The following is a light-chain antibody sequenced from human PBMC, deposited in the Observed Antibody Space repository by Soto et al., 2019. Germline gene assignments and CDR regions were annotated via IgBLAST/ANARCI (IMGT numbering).Light chain of an antibody. CDR3: QHYGNTPPSVT. Sequence: EIVLTQSPVTLSLSPGERATLSCRASQSLSSSYLVWYQQKPGQAPRLLIYGASSRATGIPDRFSGSGSGTDFTLTISRLEPEDFAVYYCQHYGNTPPSVTFGPGTKVDIK. CDR2: GAS. CDR1: QSLSSSY. J-gene: IGKJ3*01. V-gene: IGKV3-20*01.